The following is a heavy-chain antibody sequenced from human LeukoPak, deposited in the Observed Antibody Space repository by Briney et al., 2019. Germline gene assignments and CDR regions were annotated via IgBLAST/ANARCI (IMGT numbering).Heavy chain of an antibody. J-gene: IGHJ3*01. D-gene: IGHD4-17*01. Sequence: SETLALTCAVYGGSLSGHYWSWIGQSPGKGLEWIGDIHHDGRTKYSPSLKSRVSILLDTSKNEVSLRLTPVTAADTALYFCAREPVPQDYGDTVNAYDLWGQGTMVIVSS. CDR3: AREPVPQDYGDTVNAYDL. V-gene: IGHV4-34*01. CDR1: GGSLSGHY. CDR2: IHHDGRT.